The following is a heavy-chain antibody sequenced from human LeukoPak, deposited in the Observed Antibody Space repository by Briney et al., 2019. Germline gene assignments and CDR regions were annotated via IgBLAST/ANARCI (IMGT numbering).Heavy chain of an antibody. J-gene: IGHJ4*02. Sequence: GGSLRLSCAASGFTFSSYIMTWVRQAPGKGLEWVSTIINSDGTTYYADSVRGRFTISRDNYKNTLYLQMNSLRAEDTALYYCAKVSNTDGSVYFDYWGQGTLVTVSS. V-gene: IGHV3-23*01. CDR1: GFTFSSYI. CDR2: IINSDGTT. CDR3: AKVSNTDGSVYFDY. D-gene: IGHD2-8*02.